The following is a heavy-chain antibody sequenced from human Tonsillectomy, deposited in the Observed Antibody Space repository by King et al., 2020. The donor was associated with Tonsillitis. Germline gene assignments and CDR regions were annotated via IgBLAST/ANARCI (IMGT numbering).Heavy chain of an antibody. J-gene: IGHJ5*02. CDR2: IKARGDGGTA. D-gene: IGHD2-8*01. CDR1: GFTFSQGW. CDR3: TTDEWA. V-gene: IGHV3-15*01. Sequence: VQLVESGGGLVKPGGSLRLSCAASGFTFSQGWMSWVRQAPGKGLEWVGRIKARGDGGTADYGAPVKGRFTISRDDSKNTLYLQMNNLKTEDTAVYYCTTDEWAWGQGTLVTVSS.